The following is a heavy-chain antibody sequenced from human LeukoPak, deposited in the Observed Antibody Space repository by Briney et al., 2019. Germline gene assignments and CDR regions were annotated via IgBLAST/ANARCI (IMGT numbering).Heavy chain of an antibody. CDR3: ARQEWWYSPPFDP. V-gene: IGHV3-53*01. Sequence: PGGSLRLSCAASGFTVSSNYMSWVRQAPGKGLEWVSVIYSGGSTYYADSVKGRFTISRDNSKNTLYLQMNSLRAEDTAVYYCARQEWWYSPPFDPWGQGTLVTVSS. CDR1: GFTVSSNY. D-gene: IGHD2-15*01. J-gene: IGHJ5*02. CDR2: IYSGGST.